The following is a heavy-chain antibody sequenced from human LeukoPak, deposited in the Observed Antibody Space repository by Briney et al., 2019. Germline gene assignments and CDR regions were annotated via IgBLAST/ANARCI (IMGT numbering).Heavy chain of an antibody. CDR3: ARVGYTGTWYSSPPFDY. CDR2: ISGSGGST. J-gene: IGHJ4*02. Sequence: GGSLRLSCAASGFTFSSYAMSWVRQAPGKGLEWVSAISGSGGSTYYADSVKGRFTISRDNSKNTLYLQMNSLRVEDTAVYYCARVGYTGTWYSSPPFDYWGQGTLVTVSS. D-gene: IGHD6-13*01. V-gene: IGHV3-23*01. CDR1: GFTFSSYA.